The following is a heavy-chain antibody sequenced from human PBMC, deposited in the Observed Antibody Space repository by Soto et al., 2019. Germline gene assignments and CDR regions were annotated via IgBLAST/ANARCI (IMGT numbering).Heavy chain of an antibody. D-gene: IGHD3-3*01. CDR2: ISYDGSNK. CDR1: GFTFSSYA. CDR3: ARGPEFWSGYHDKGAYYYGMDV. V-gene: IGHV3-30-3*01. Sequence: GGSLRLSCAASGFTFSSYAMHWARQAPGKGLEWVAVISYDGSNKYYADSVKGRFTISRDNSKNTLYLQMNSLRAEDTAVYYCARGPEFWSGYHDKGAYYYGMDVWGQGTTVTVSS. J-gene: IGHJ6*02.